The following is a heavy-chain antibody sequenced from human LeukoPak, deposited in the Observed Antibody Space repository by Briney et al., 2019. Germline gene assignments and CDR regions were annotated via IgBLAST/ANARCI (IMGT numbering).Heavy chain of an antibody. Sequence: GGSLRLSCAASGFAFSTYSMNWVRQAPGKGLEWISSITSSSSYIYYADSVKGRFTISRDNAKNSLYLQMNRLRAEDTATYYCARVHPDWTCYDYWGQGTLVTVSS. D-gene: IGHD3/OR15-3a*01. V-gene: IGHV3-21*01. CDR1: GFAFSTYS. CDR3: ARVHPDWTCYDY. J-gene: IGHJ4*02. CDR2: ITSSSSYI.